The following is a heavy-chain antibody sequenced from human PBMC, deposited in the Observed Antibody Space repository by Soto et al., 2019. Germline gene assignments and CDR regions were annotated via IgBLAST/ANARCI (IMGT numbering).Heavy chain of an antibody. J-gene: IGHJ6*04. V-gene: IGHV3-11*01. CDR3: ASDIVVVPAARMRDV. CDR1: GFTFSDYY. CDR2: ISSSGSTI. Sequence: GGSLRLSCAASGFTFSDYYMSWIRQAPGKGLEWVSYISSSGSTIYYADSVKGRFTVSRDNAKNSLYLQMNSLRAEDTAVYYCASDIVVVPAARMRDVWGKGTTVTVSS. D-gene: IGHD2-2*01.